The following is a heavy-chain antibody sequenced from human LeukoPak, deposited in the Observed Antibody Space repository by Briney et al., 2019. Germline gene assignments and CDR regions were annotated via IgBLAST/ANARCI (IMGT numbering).Heavy chain of an antibody. CDR2: IYHTGST. CDR3: VGHRTGSTVPTDNCFDS. CDR1: GASIRGSTHF. D-gene: IGHD7-27*01. J-gene: IGHJ5*01. V-gene: IGHV4-39*01. Sequence: PSETLSLTCTVSGASIRGSTHFWGWIRQAPGMGLDWIGGIYHTGSTYMNPSLKSRLIMSVDTSRNQFSVQLSSVTVEDTAIYYCVGHRTGSTVPTDNCFDSWGQGAQITVSS.